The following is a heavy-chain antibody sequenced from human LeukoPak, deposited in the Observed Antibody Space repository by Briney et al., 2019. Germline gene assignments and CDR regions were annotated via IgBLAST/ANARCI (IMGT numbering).Heavy chain of an antibody. V-gene: IGHV3-23*01. CDR2: ISGRGASK. J-gene: IGHJ5*02. Sequence: GGSLRLSCAVSGLTFNNYAMSWVRQAPGKGLEWVSGISGRGASKYYADSVKGRFTISRDNSKNTLYLQMNSLRAEDTAVYYCAKDYLVGATVNWFDPWGQGTLVTVSS. CDR1: GLTFNNYA. D-gene: IGHD1-26*01. CDR3: AKDYLVGATVNWFDP.